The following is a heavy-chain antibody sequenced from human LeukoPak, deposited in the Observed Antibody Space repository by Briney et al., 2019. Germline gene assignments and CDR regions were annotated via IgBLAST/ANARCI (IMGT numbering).Heavy chain of an antibody. V-gene: IGHV3-13*01. D-gene: IGHD1-26*01. CDR2: IGTAGDT. CDR1: GFTFSSYD. J-gene: IGHJ2*01. CDR3: ARGGYSGGYGWYFDL. Sequence: GGSLRLSCAASGFTFSSYDMHWVRQATGKGLEWVSAIGTAGDTYYPGSVKGRFTISRENAKNSLYLQMNSLRAGDTAVYYCARGGYSGGYGWYFDLWGRGTLVTVSS.